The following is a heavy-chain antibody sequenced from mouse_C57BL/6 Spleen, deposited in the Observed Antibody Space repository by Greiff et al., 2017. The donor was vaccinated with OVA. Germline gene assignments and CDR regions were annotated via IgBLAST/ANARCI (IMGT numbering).Heavy chain of an antibody. D-gene: IGHD2-4*01. CDR1: GYAFSSSW. CDR3: ARLYYDYDGFAY. CDR2: IYPGDGDT. J-gene: IGHJ3*01. Sequence: VQLQQSGPELVKPGASVKISCKASGYAFSSSWMNWVKQRPGKGLEWIGRIYPGDGDTNYNGKFKGKATLTADKSSSTAYMQLSSLTSEDVAVYVCARLYYDYDGFAYWGQGTLVTVSA. V-gene: IGHV1-82*01.